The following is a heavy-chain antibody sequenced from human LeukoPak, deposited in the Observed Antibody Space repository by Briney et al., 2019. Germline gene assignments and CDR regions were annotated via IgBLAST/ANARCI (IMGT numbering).Heavy chain of an antibody. Sequence: SETLSLTCAVYGGSFSGYYWSWIRQPPGKGLEWIGEINHSGSTNYNPSLKSRVTISVDTSKNQFSLKLSSVTAADTAAYYCARGPSELELRSLYYFDYWGQGTLVTVSS. V-gene: IGHV4-34*01. D-gene: IGHD6-6*01. CDR3: ARGPSELELRSLYYFDY. CDR1: GGSFSGYY. J-gene: IGHJ4*02. CDR2: INHSGST.